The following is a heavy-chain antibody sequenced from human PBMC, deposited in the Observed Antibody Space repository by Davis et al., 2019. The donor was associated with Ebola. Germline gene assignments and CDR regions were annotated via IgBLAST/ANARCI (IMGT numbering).Heavy chain of an antibody. D-gene: IGHD2-15*01. V-gene: IGHV3-48*03. J-gene: IGHJ5*02. CDR3: ARDSHARYCSGGLCYTGYNYFDP. CDR2: ISPSGNTM. CDR1: GFTFSSYE. Sequence: GESLKISCAASGFTFSSYEMNWVRQAPGKGLEWVSYISPSGNTMYYADSVKGRFTISRDNAKNSLYLQMSSLRAEDTALYYCARDSHARYCSGGLCYTGYNYFDPWGQGTLVTVSS.